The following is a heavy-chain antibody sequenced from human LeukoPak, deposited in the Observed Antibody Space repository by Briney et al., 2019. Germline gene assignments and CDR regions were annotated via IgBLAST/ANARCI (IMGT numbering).Heavy chain of an antibody. CDR1: GFTFSSYG. V-gene: IGHV3-30*02. J-gene: IGHJ5*01. CDR2: IWYDGSNK. Sequence: GGSLRLSCAASGFTFSSYGMHWVRQAPGKGLEWVAVIWYDGSNKYYADSVKSRFTISRDNSKNTLYLQMNSLRAEDTAVYYCAKSSATYSSGWADSWGQGSLVTVSS. D-gene: IGHD6-19*01. CDR3: AKSSATYSSGWADS.